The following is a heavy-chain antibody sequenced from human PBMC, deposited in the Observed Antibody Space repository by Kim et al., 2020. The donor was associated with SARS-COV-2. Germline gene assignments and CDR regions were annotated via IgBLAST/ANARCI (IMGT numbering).Heavy chain of an antibody. CDR2: ISAYNGNT. J-gene: IGHJ6*02. CDR3: ARADCSGGSCYPHYYYYGMDV. V-gene: IGHV1-18*01. D-gene: IGHD2-15*01. CDR1: GYTFTSYG. Sequence: ASVKVSCKASGYTFTSYGISWVRQAPGQGLEWMGWISAYNGNTNYAPKLQGRVTMTTDTSTSTAYMELRSLRSDDTAVYYCARADCSGGSCYPHYYYYGMDVWGQGTTVTVSS.